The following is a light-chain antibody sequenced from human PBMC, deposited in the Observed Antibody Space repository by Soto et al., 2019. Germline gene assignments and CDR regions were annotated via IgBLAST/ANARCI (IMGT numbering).Light chain of an antibody. CDR1: QSVSSL. J-gene: IGKJ4*01. CDR3: QQYKNWPPLT. Sequence: EIVMTQSPATLSVSPGERATLSCRASQSVSSLLAWYQQKPGQAPRLLIYGASTRATGIPARFSGSGSGTEFTLNISSLQSEDFAVYYCQQYKNWPPLTFGGGTKVEIK. CDR2: GAS. V-gene: IGKV3-15*01.